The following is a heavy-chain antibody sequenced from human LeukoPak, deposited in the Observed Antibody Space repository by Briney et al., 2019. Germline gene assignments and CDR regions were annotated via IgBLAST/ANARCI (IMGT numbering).Heavy chain of an antibody. CDR3: AKGATTTLNDAFDI. V-gene: IGHV3-48*04. CDR1: GFTFSSYS. CDR2: VSSSSSTI. Sequence: GGSLRLSCAASGFTFSSYSMNWVRQAPGKGLEWVSYVSSSSSTIYYADSVKGRFTISRDNAKNSLYLQMNSLRAEDMALYYCAKGATTTLNDAFDIWGQGTMVTVSS. J-gene: IGHJ3*02. D-gene: IGHD5-12*01.